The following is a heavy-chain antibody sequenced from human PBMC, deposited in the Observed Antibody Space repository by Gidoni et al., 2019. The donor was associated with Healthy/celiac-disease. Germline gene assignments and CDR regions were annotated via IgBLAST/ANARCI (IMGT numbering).Heavy chain of an antibody. D-gene: IGHD1-7*01. CDR2: IYYSGST. J-gene: IGHJ6*02. CDR1: GGSISSYY. V-gene: IGHV4-59*01. CDR3: ARGGTGTLGMDV. Sequence: QVQLQESGPGLVKPSETLSLTCTVPGGSISSYYWSWIRQPPGKGLGWIVYIYYSGSTNYNPSLKSRVTISVDTSKSQFSLKLSSVTAADTAVYYCARGGTGTLGMDVWGQGTTVTVSS.